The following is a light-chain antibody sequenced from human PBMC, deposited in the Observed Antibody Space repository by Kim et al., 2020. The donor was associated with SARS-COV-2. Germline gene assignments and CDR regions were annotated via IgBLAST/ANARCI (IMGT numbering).Light chain of an antibody. J-gene: IGKJ1*01. V-gene: IGKV1-5*03. CDR2: RAS. CDR3: QQYNSYSQTWT. CDR1: HSINDF. Sequence: VGDRFTITCRARHSINDFLALYQQKPGKAPKLLIYRASTLPSGVPSRFSGSGSGTEFTLTINSLQPDDSATYYCQQYNSYSQTWTFGQGTKVDIK.